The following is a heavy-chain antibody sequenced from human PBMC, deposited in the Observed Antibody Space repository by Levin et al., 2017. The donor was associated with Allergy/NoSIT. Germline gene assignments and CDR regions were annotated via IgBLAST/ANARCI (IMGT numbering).Heavy chain of an antibody. J-gene: IGHJ4*02. Sequence: QSSETLSLTCAASGFTFSSYWMHWVRQAPGKGLVWVSHINSDGSSTSYADSVKGRFTISRDNAKNTLYLQMNSLRAEDTAVYYCALSRSHDYWGQGTLVTVSS. CDR2: INSDGSST. CDR1: GFTFSSYW. V-gene: IGHV3-74*01. CDR3: ALSRSHDY.